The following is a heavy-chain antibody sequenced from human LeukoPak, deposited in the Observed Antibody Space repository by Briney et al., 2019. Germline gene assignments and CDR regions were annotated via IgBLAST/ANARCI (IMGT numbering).Heavy chain of an antibody. CDR3: AREGGSYRFFDY. J-gene: IGHJ4*02. CDR1: GGSISRYY. D-gene: IGHD1-26*01. V-gene: IGHV4-4*07. Sequence: SETLSLTCTVSGGSISRYYWSWIRQPAGKGLEWIGRIHTNGNTNYNPSLKSRATMSADTSKNQFSLNVSSVTAADTVVHYCAREGGSYRFFDYWGQGTLVTVSS. CDR2: IHTNGNT.